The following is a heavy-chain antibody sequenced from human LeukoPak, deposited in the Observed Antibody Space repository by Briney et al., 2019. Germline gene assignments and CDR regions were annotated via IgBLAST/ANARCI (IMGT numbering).Heavy chain of an antibody. CDR1: GSTFDDYG. D-gene: IGHD3-10*01. CDR3: TRSPEGRPIDY. CDR2: INWNGGST. V-gene: IGHV3-20*04. Sequence: GGSLRLSCAASGSTFDDYGMSWVRQAPGKGLEWVSGINWNGGSTGYADSVKGRFTISRDNAKSSLYLQMNSLRAEDTALYYCTRSPEGRPIDYWSQGTLVTVSS. J-gene: IGHJ4*02.